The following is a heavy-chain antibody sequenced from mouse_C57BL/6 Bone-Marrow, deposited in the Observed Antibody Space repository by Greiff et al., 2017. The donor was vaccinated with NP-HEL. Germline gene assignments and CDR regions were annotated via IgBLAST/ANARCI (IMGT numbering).Heavy chain of an antibody. J-gene: IGHJ2*01. Sequence: QVQLQQPGAELVMPGASVKLSCKASGYTFTSYWMHWVKQRPGQGLEWLGEIDPSDSYTTYNQKFTGKSTLTVDKSASTAYMQLSSLTSEDSAVYYCASQLGSFDYWGQGTTLTVSS. CDR1: GYTFTSYW. D-gene: IGHD4-1*02. CDR3: ASQLGSFDY. CDR2: IDPSDSYT. V-gene: IGHV1-69*01.